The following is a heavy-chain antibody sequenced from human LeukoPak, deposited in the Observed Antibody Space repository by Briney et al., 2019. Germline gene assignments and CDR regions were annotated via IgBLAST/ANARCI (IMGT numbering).Heavy chain of an antibody. Sequence: ASVKVSCKASGYTFTGYYMHWVRQAPGQGLEWMGWINPNSGGTNYAQKLQGRVTMTRDTSISTAYMELSRLRSDDTAVYYCARDSYDSSGYYYWGQGTLVTVSS. CDR1: GYTFTGYY. J-gene: IGHJ4*02. D-gene: IGHD3-22*01. CDR2: INPNSGGT. V-gene: IGHV1-2*02. CDR3: ARDSYDSSGYYY.